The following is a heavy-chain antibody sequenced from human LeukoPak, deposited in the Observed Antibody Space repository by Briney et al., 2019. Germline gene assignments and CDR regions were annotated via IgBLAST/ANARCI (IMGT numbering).Heavy chain of an antibody. Sequence: GGSLRLSCAASGFTFSSYEMNWVRQAPGKGLEWVSYISSSGSTIYYADSVKGRFTISRDNAKNSLYLQMNSLRAEDTAVYYCARRYSDSSGYPTFYYYYYMDVWGKGTTVTVSS. V-gene: IGHV3-48*03. CDR1: GFTFSSYE. J-gene: IGHJ6*03. CDR3: ARRYSDSSGYPTFYYYYYMDV. D-gene: IGHD3-22*01. CDR2: ISSSGSTI.